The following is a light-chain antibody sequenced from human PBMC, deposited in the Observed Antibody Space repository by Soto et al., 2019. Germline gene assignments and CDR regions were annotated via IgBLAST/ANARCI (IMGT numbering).Light chain of an antibody. CDR3: QQYNSWQLA. CDR2: DAS. Sequence: DIQMTQSLSTLSASVGDRVTITCRASQSLDTWLAWYQQKPGKAPKILISDASNLESGVPSRFSGSGSGTEFTLTISSLQPDDSATYYCQQYNSWQLAFGGGTKVDIK. CDR1: QSLDTW. V-gene: IGKV1-5*01. J-gene: IGKJ4*01.